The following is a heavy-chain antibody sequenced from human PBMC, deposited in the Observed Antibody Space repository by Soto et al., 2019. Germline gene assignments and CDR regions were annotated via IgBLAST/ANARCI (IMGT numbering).Heavy chain of an antibody. D-gene: IGHD4-17*01. CDR3: ARFGDYGEPWYFDL. V-gene: IGHV3-13*01. Sequence: EVQLVESGGGLVQPGGSLRLSCAASGFTFSSYDMHWVRQATGKGLEWVSAIGTAADTYYPGSVKGRFTISRENAKNSLYLQMNCLRAGDTAVYYCARFGDYGEPWYFDLWGRGTLVTVSS. J-gene: IGHJ2*01. CDR1: GFTFSSYD. CDR2: IGTAADT.